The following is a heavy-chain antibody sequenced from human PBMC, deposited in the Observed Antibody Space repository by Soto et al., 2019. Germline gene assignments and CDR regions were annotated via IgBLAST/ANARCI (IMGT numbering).Heavy chain of an antibody. CDR1: GYTFTGYY. V-gene: IGHV1-2*04. Sequence: ASVKVSCKASGYTFTGYYMHWVRQAPGQGLEWMGWINPNRGGTNYAQKFQGWVTMTRDTSISTAYMELSRLRSDDTAVYYCARGDGSGPYYYYYGMDVWGQGTTVTVSS. CDR2: INPNRGGT. CDR3: ARGDGSGPYYYYYGMDV. J-gene: IGHJ6*02. D-gene: IGHD3-10*01.